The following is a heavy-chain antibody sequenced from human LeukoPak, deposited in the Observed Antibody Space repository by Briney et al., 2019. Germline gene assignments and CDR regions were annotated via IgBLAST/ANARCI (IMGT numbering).Heavy chain of an antibody. Sequence: SETLSLTCTVSGGSISSSSYYWGWIRQPPGKGLEWIGSIYYSGNTHYNPSLKSRVTISVDTSKNLFSLELSSVTAADTAVYYCARQYYDYVWGSYRDLYYFDYWGQGTLVTVSS. CDR1: GGSISSSSYY. D-gene: IGHD3-16*02. CDR2: IYYSGNT. V-gene: IGHV4-39*01. CDR3: ARQYYDYVWGSYRDLYYFDY. J-gene: IGHJ4*02.